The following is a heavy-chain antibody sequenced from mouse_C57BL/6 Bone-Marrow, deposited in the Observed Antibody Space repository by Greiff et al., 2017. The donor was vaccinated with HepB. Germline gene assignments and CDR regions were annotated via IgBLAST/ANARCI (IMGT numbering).Heavy chain of an antibody. CDR2: IYPGDGDT. J-gene: IGHJ1*03. D-gene: IGHD1-1*01. CDR3: ARVGDYGDVYFDV. V-gene: IGHV1-82*01. Sequence: VQLQQSGPELVKPGASVKISCKASGYAFSSSWMNWVKQRPGKGLEWIGRIYPGDGDTNYNGKFKGKATLTADKSSSTAYMQLSSLTSEDSAVYVCARVGDYGDVYFDVWGTGTTVTVSS. CDR1: GYAFSSSW.